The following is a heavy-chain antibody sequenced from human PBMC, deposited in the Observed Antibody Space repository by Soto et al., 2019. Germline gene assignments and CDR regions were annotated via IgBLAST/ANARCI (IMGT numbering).Heavy chain of an antibody. CDR2: ITPLYGTK. CDR3: ARGGTLKPFDP. Sequence: QVQLVQSGPEVKEPGSSVKVSCKTSGGTFSSYSLNWVRQAPGQGLEWMGVITPLYGTKNYAQRFRGRVTFAADESTSTVFMELTRATSDDTDVYFCARGGTLKPFDPWGQGTLVTVSS. D-gene: IGHD3-16*01. V-gene: IGHV1-69*12. CDR1: GGTFSSYS. J-gene: IGHJ5*02.